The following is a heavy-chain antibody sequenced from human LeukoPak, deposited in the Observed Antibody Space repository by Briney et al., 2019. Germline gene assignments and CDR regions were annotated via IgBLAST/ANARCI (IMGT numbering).Heavy chain of an antibody. D-gene: IGHD2-15*01. V-gene: IGHV4-4*07. Sequence: SETLSLTCTVSGGSISSYYWNWIRQPAGKGLEWIGRIYSSGSTDYNPSTKSRVTMSVDTSKNQFSLNLSSVTAADSAVYYCARARGRLLLIDFWGQGTLVTVSS. CDR2: IYSSGST. CDR1: GGSISSYY. CDR3: ARARGRLLLIDF. J-gene: IGHJ4*02.